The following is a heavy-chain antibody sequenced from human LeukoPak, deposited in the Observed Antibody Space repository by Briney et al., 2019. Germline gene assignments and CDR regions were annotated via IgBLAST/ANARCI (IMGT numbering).Heavy chain of an antibody. CDR3: ARVSVFGYSSGWYDY. J-gene: IGHJ4*02. V-gene: IGHV1-18*01. CDR2: ISAYNGNT. Sequence: ASVKVSCKASGYTFTSYGISWVRQAPGQGLEWMGWISAYNGNTNYAQKLQGRVTMTTDTSTSTAYMELRSLRSDDTAVYYCARVSVFGYSSGWYDYWGQGTLVTVS. D-gene: IGHD6-19*01. CDR1: GYTFTSYG.